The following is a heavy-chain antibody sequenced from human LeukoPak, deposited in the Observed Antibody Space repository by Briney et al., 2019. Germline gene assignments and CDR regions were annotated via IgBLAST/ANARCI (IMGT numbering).Heavy chain of an antibody. CDR2: TYYRSKWYN. J-gene: IGHJ6*02. D-gene: IGHD1-26*01. CDR3: ARLRIVGATTFYYYGMDV. Sequence: SQTLSLTCAISGDSVSSNSVAWNWIRQSPSRGLEWLGRTYYRSKWYNDYAVSVKSRITINPDTSKNQFSLQLNSVTPEDTAVYYCARLRIVGATTFYYYGMDVWGQGTTVTVSS. V-gene: IGHV6-1*01. CDR1: GDSVSSNSVA.